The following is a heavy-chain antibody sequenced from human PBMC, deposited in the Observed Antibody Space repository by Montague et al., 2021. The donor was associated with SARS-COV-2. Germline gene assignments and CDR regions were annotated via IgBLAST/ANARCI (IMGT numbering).Heavy chain of an antibody. J-gene: IGHJ2*01. CDR1: GGSFSGYY. CDR2: INHSGST. Sequence: SETLSLTCAVYGGSFSGYYWSWIRQPPGKGLEWIGEINHSGSTNYNPSLKSRVTISIDESKNQFSLKLSSVTAADTAVYYCAREFRTYGYGGQYWYFDLWGRGTLVTVSS. CDR3: AREFRTYGYGGQYWYFDL. V-gene: IGHV4-34*01. D-gene: IGHD3-10*01.